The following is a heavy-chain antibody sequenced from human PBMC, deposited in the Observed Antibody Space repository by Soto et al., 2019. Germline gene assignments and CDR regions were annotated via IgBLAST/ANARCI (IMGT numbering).Heavy chain of an antibody. CDR3: ARHGGYYFDY. V-gene: IGHV4-39*01. J-gene: IGHJ4*02. CDR1: GASIITDNYF. CDR2: ISYSGLT. D-gene: IGHD3-16*01. Sequence: SETLSLTWTVSGASIITDNYFWVWIRQSPRRGLDLIGSISYSGLTYDNPSLQSRVTISIDASKNQFSLKLRSVTAADTAVYYCARHGGYYFDYWGQGTLVTVSS.